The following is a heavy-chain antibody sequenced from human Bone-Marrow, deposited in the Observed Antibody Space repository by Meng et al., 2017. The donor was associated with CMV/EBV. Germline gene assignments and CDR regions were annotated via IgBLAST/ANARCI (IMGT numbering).Heavy chain of an antibody. D-gene: IGHD2-21*01. CDR2: IRYDGSNK. J-gene: IGHJ4*02. Sequence: GGSLRLSCAASGFTFSDYYMSWIRQAPGKGLEWVAFIRYDGSNKYYADSVKGRFTISRDNSKNTLYLQMNSLRAEDTAVYYCAGASVIALFYWGQGTLVTVSS. CDR1: GFTFSDYY. CDR3: AGASVIALFY. V-gene: IGHV3-30*02.